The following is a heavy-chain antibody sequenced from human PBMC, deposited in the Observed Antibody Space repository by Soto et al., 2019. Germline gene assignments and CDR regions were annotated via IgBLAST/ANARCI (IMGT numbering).Heavy chain of an antibody. CDR1: GDSISTFY. Sequence: SETVSVTCTVSGDSISTFYWGWMRQSPGKELEWIGYVYYTGSTNYNPSLKSRVTISVDRSKNQFSLKLTSANAADTAVYYCARGRTVRNYADDSSDYFYFFDYWGQGTQVTVSS. CDR3: ARGRTVRNYADDSSDYFYFFDY. D-gene: IGHD3-22*01. V-gene: IGHV4-59*01. J-gene: IGHJ4*02. CDR2: VYYTGST.